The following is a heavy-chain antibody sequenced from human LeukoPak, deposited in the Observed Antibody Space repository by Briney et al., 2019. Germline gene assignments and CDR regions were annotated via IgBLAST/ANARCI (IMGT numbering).Heavy chain of an antibody. V-gene: IGHV4-34*01. Sequence: SETLSLTCAVYGGSFSGYYWSWIRQPPGKGLEWIGEINHSGSTNYNPSLKSRVTISVDTSKNQFSLKLSSVTAADTAVYYCARGLVPTTLWGQGTIVTVSS. CDR1: GGSFSGYY. CDR3: ARGLVPTTL. J-gene: IGHJ3*01. CDR2: INHSGST. D-gene: IGHD1-26*01.